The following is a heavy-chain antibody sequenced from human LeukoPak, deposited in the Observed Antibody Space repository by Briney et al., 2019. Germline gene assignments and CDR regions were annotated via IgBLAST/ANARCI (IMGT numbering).Heavy chain of an antibody. V-gene: IGHV3-33*06. Sequence: GGSLRLSCAASGFTFSSYGMHWVRQAPGKGLEWVAVIWYDGSNKYYADSVKGRFTISRDNSKNTLYLQMNSLRAEDTAVYYCAKDGDPRRDGSFDYWGQGTLVTVSS. CDR1: GFTFSSYG. D-gene: IGHD5-24*01. J-gene: IGHJ4*02. CDR3: AKDGDPRRDGSFDY. CDR2: IWYDGSNK.